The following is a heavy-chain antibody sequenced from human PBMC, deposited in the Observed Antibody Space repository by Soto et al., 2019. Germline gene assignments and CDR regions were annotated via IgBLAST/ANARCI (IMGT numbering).Heavy chain of an antibody. V-gene: IGHV3-73*01. CDR2: IRSKANSYAT. Sequence: GGSLRLSCAASGFTLSGSAMHWVRQASGKGLEWVGRIRSKANSYATAYAASVKGRFTISRDDSKNTAYLQMNSLKTEDTAVYYCTRRNAGTTDFDYWGQGTLVTVSS. CDR3: TRRNAGTTDFDY. CDR1: GFTLSGSA. J-gene: IGHJ4*02. D-gene: IGHD1-1*01.